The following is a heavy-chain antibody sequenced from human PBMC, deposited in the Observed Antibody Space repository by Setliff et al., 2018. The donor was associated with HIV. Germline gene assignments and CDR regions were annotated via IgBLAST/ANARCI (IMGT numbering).Heavy chain of an antibody. CDR2: INTETGSP. Sequence: GASVKVSCKASGYTFTSYGISWVRQAPGHGLEWMGWINTETGSPMYAQGFTGRFVFSLDTSVSTAFLQINGLKAEDTAMYYCARVGSYWSTFDYWGQGALVTVSS. CDR3: ARVGSYWSTFDY. D-gene: IGHD1-26*01. CDR1: GYTFTSYG. V-gene: IGHV7-4-1*02. J-gene: IGHJ4*02.